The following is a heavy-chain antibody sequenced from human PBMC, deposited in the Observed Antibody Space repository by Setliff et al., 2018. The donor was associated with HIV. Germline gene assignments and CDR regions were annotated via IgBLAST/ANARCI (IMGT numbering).Heavy chain of an antibody. J-gene: IGHJ4*02. CDR3: AAQDLDLVKYYYMDY. Sequence: LSLTCPVSGYSISSGYYWGWIRQPPGRGLEWIGAIHHSGNTYYNPSLKSRVTISVDTSKNLFSLKVNSVTAADTAVYYCAAQDLDLVKYYYMDYWGPGALVTISS. CDR1: GYSISSGYY. V-gene: IGHV4-38-2*01. D-gene: IGHD2-21*01. CDR2: IHHSGNT.